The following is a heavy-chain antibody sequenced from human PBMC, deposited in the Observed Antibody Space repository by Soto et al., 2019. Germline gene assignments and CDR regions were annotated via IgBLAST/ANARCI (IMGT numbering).Heavy chain of an antibody. CDR2: IDPIDSYT. Sequence: GESLTISCKGSGYSFTSYWISWVRQVPGKGLEWMGRIDPIDSYTNYSPSFQGHVTISADKSISTAYLQWSSLKASDTARYYCARRLKVRGDYYYYYGMDVWGQGTTVTVSS. V-gene: IGHV5-10-1*01. CDR1: GYSFTSYW. D-gene: IGHD3-10*01. J-gene: IGHJ6*02. CDR3: ARRLKVRGDYYYYYGMDV.